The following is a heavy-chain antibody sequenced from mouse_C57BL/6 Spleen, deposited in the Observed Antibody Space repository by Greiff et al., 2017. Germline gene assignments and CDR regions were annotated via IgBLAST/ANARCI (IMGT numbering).Heavy chain of an antibody. V-gene: IGHV8-12*01. CDR1: GFSLSTSGMG. J-gene: IGHJ4*01. D-gene: IGHD2-3*01. CDR3: ARITLYDVYYDYAMDD. CDR2: IYWDDDK. Sequence: QVTLKVSGPGLLQSSQTLSLTCSFSGFSLSTSGMGVSWIRQPSGKGLEWLAHIYWDDDKRFNPSRKCLLTFSINTTRNQVFLKSTSEDPADTATYYCARITLYDVYYDYAMDDWGQGTSVTVSS.